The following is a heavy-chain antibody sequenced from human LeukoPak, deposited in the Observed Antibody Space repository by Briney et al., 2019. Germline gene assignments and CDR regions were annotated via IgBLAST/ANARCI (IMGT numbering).Heavy chain of an antibody. CDR2: IIPIFGTA. D-gene: IGHD3-16*01. Sequence: ASVKVSCKASGGTFSSYAISWVRQAPGQGLEWMGGIIPIFGTANYAQKFQGRVTITADESTSTAYMELSSLRSEDTAVYYCCRVHFGGAPAYWGRGTLVTVSS. V-gene: IGHV1-69*13. J-gene: IGHJ4*02. CDR1: GGTFSSYA. CDR3: CRVHFGGAPAY.